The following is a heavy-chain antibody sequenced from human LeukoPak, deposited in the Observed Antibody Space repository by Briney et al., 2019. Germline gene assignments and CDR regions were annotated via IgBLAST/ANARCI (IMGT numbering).Heavy chain of an antibody. CDR2: IRYDGSNK. J-gene: IGHJ6*02. CDR1: GFTFSSYG. D-gene: IGHD3-22*01. V-gene: IGHV3-30*02. Sequence: GGSLRLSCAASGFTFSSYGMHWVRQAPGKGLEWVAFIRYDGSNKYYADSVKGRFTISRDNSKNTLYLQMNSLRAEDTAVYYCNYYDSSGGRGMDVWGQGTTVTVSS. CDR3: NYYDSSGGRGMDV.